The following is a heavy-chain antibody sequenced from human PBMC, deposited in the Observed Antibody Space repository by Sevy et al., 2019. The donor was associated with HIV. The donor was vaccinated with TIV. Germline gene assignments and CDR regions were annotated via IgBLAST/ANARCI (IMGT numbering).Heavy chain of an antibody. CDR2: IGVNNGKT. CDR1: GYNFNTYG. Sequence: ASVKVSCKASGYNFNTYGITWVRQAPGQGLEWMGWIGVNNGKTNYAARLQARISMTADTSTSTVYMELRTLTSDDTAFYFCARDSYYYDMHSSYRPPDYWGQGTLVTVSS. J-gene: IGHJ4*02. V-gene: IGHV1-18*01. CDR3: ARDSYYYDMHSSYRPPDY. D-gene: IGHD3-22*01.